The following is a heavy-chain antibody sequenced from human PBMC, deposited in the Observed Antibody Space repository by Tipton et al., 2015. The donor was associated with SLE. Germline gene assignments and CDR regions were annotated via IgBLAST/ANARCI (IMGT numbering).Heavy chain of an antibody. Sequence: TLSLTCAVHGGSLTDFYWNWIRQPPGKGLEWIGEISHSGITNYKPSLKSPVSISLDTSKNQFSLRLTSVTAADTAVYYCARGIMGDHDYWGQGTLVTVSS. V-gene: IGHV4-34*01. CDR2: ISHSGIT. D-gene: IGHD3-16*01. J-gene: IGHJ4*02. CDR3: ARGIMGDHDY. CDR1: GGSLTDFY.